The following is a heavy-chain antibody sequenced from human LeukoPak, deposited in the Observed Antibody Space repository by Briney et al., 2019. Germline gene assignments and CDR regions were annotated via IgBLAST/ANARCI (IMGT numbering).Heavy chain of an antibody. J-gene: IGHJ5*02. V-gene: IGHV4-61*08. CDR3: ARQFHSSSWFDP. CDR1: GGSISSGGYY. D-gene: IGHD6-13*01. CDR2: IYYSGST. Sequence: PSETLSLTCTVSGGSISSGGYYWSWIRQHPGKGLEWIGYIYYSGSTNYNPSLESRVTISVDTSKNQFSLKLSSVTAADTAVYYCARQFHSSSWFDPWGQGTLVTVSS.